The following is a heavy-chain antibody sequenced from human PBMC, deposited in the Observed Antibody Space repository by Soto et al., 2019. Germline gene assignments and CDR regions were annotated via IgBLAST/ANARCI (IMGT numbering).Heavy chain of an antibody. CDR3: ARGKAAAPYYFDY. V-gene: IGHV4-30-2*01. D-gene: IGHD6-13*01. CDR2: IYHSGST. CDR1: GGSISSGGYS. Sequence: SETLSLTCAVSGGSISSGGYSWSWIRQPPGKGLERIGYIYHSGSTYYNPSLKSRVTISVDRSKNQFSLKLSSVTAADTAVYYCARGKAAAPYYFDYWGQGTLVTVSS. J-gene: IGHJ4*02.